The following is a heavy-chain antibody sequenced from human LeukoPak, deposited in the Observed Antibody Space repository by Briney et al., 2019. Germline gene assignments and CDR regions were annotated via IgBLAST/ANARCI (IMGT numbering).Heavy chain of an antibody. Sequence: GGSLRLSCTASGFTFGDYTMSWFRQAPGKGLEWVGFIKSKGFGGTPEYAASVKVRFTISRDDSKSIAYLQMNSLKSEDTAVYYCTRGAAAGITGWFDPWGQGTLVTVSS. D-gene: IGHD6-13*01. CDR2: IKSKGFGGTP. V-gene: IGHV3-49*03. CDR1: GFTFGDYT. CDR3: TRGAAAGITGWFDP. J-gene: IGHJ5*02.